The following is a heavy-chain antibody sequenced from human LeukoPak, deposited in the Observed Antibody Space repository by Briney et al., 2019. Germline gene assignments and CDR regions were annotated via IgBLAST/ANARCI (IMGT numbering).Heavy chain of an antibody. CDR1: GFTVSSNY. Sequence: PGGSLRLSCAASGFTVSSNYMSWVRQAPGKGLEWVSVIYSGGSTYYADSVKGRFTISRDNSKNTLYLQMNSLRAEDTAVHYCARPYYYGSGSYYDYWGQGTLVTVSS. V-gene: IGHV3-53*01. J-gene: IGHJ4*02. CDR2: IYSGGST. D-gene: IGHD3-10*01. CDR3: ARPYYYGSGSYYDY.